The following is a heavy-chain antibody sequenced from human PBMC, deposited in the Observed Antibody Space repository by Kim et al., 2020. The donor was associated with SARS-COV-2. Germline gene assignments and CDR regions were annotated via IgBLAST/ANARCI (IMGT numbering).Heavy chain of an antibody. CDR3: AREDYDYFSAFDY. D-gene: IGHD3-16*01. V-gene: IGHV3-21*01. Sequence: YADSVKGRLTIARDNAKNSLYLLMNSLRAEDTAVYYCAREDYDYFSAFDYWGQGTLVTVSS. J-gene: IGHJ4*02.